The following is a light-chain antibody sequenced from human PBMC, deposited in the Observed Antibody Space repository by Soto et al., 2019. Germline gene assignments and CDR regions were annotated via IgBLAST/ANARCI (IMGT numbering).Light chain of an antibody. CDR1: QSISSW. J-gene: IGKJ1*01. CDR2: DAS. CDR3: QQYNSYSWT. Sequence: DIQRTQSPSSLSASVGDRVTITGRASQSISSWLAWYQQKPGKAPKLLIYDASSLESGVPSRFSGSGSGTEFTLTISSLQPDDFATYYCQQYNSYSWTFGQGTKVDIK. V-gene: IGKV1-5*01.